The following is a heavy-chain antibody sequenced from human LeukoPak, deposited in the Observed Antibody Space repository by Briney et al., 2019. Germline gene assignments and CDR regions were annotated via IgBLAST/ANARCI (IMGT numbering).Heavy chain of an antibody. CDR3: AKDAYGDYLIDY. Sequence: GGSLRLSCAASGFTFSSYGMHWVRRAPGKVREWGAFIRYEGSNKYYGDSVEGRFTISRDNSKKTLYLQMNSLRAADTAVYYCAKDAYGDYLIDYWGQGTLATVSS. CDR2: IRYEGSNK. V-gene: IGHV3-30*02. CDR1: GFTFSSYG. J-gene: IGHJ4*02. D-gene: IGHD4-17*01.